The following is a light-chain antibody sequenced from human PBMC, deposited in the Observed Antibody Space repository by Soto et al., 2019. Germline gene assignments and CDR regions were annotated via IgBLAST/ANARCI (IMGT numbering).Light chain of an antibody. V-gene: IGLV2-14*01. Sequence: QSVLTQPSSVSCSPEQSITISCTASNSHICGYNYVSWYQQHTGKPPKLILYEVTSRPSGVSNRLSGSKSGKTASLTISGLQSEDEDDYYCRSYTVPNFLSYVLGTGTKVTVL. J-gene: IGLJ1*01. CDR3: RSYTVPNFLSYV. CDR1: NSHICGYNY. CDR2: EVT.